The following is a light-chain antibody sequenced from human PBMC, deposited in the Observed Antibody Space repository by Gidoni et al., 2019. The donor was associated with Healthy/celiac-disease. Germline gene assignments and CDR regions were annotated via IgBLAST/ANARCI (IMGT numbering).Light chain of an antibody. CDR3: MQALQTPT. CDR2: LGS. V-gene: IGKV2-28*01. Sequence: DIVMTQSPLSLPVTPGEPASISCRSSQSLLHSNGYNYLDWYLQEPGQSPQLLIYLGSNRASGVPDRVSGSGSGTDFTLKISRVEAEDVGVYYCMQALQTPTFGQGTKLEIK. J-gene: IGKJ2*01. CDR1: QSLLHSNGYNY.